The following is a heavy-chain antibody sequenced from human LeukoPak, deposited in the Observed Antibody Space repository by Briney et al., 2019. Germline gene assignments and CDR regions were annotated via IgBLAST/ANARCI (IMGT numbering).Heavy chain of an antibody. Sequence: PGGSLRLSCAASGFTSSSYWMHWVRQAPGKGLEWVSAISGSGGSTYYADSVKGQFTISRDNSKNTLYLQMSSLRAEDTAVYYCAKEHGDFYFDPWGQGTLVTVSS. J-gene: IGHJ4*02. D-gene: IGHD4-17*01. CDR3: AKEHGDFYFDP. V-gene: IGHV3-23*01. CDR1: GFTSSSYW. CDR2: ISGSGGST.